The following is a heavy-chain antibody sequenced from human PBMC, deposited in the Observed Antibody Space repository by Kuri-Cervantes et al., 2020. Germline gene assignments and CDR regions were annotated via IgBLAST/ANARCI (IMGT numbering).Heavy chain of an antibody. CDR1: GYTFTSYY. J-gene: IGHJ4*02. CDR3: VKWVPLRVGSAVADY. D-gene: IGHD2-8*01. CDR2: INPSGGST. V-gene: IGHV1-46*01. Sequence: ASVKVSCKASGYTFTSYYMHWVRQAPGQGLEWMGIINPSGGSTSYAQKFQGRVTMTRDTSTSTVYMELSSLRSEDTAVYYCVKWVPLRVGSAVADYWGQGTLVTVSS.